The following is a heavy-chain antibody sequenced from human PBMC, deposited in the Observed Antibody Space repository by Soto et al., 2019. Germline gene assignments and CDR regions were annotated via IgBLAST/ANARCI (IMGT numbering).Heavy chain of an antibody. CDR1: GGSISSYY. J-gene: IGHJ3*01. CDR3: ARRWGYAFDF. D-gene: IGHD1-26*01. CDR2: IYYSGST. Sequence: QVQLQESGPGLVKPSETLSLTCTVSGGSISSYYWSWIRQPPGKGLEWIGYIYYSGSTNYNPSLKRRLTISVDTPKNQFSRKLSSVTAADTAVYYCARRWGYAFDFWGQGTMVTVSS. V-gene: IGHV4-59*08.